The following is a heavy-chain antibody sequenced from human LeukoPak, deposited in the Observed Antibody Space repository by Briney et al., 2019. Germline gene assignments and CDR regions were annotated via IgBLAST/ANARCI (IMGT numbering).Heavy chain of an antibody. J-gene: IGHJ6*02. V-gene: IGHV4-59*01. CDR1: GGSISTYY. CDR3: ARGGYSSSDPNDNYYFRMDV. Sequence: SETLSLTCSVSGGSISTYYWSWIRQPPGKGLEWIGYPYHSGSTNYNPSLKSRVTISVDTSKNELSLKLSSVTAADTAVYYCARGGYSSSDPNDNYYFRMDVWGQGTTVTVSS. CDR2: PYHSGST. D-gene: IGHD6-19*01.